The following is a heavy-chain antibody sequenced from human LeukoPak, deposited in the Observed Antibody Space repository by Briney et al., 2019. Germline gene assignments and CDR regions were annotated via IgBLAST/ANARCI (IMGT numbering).Heavy chain of an antibody. Sequence: GGSLRLSCAASGFTFSSYAMHWVRQAPGKGLEWVAVISYDGSNKYYADSVKGRFTISRDNSKNTLYLQMNSLRAEDTAAYYCARTSIAVAGTGRVVYFDYWGQGTLVTVSS. J-gene: IGHJ4*02. V-gene: IGHV3-30-3*01. D-gene: IGHD6-19*01. CDR2: ISYDGSNK. CDR1: GFTFSSYA. CDR3: ARTSIAVAGTGRVVYFDY.